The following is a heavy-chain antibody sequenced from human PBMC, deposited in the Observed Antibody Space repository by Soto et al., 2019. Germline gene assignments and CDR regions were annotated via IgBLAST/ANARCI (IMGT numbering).Heavy chain of an antibody. V-gene: IGHV3-23*01. Sequence: EVHLLESGGDLVQPGGSLRLSCAGSGFALLSFAMNWVRQAPGKGLEWVAASSGTGANAYYTDSVRGRFTVSRDNSKNMVFLEMTSLRVEDTAVYYCANVVGWGQGTLVTVSS. D-gene: IGHD2-2*01. J-gene: IGHJ4*02. CDR2: SSGTGANA. CDR3: ANVVG. CDR1: GFALLSFA.